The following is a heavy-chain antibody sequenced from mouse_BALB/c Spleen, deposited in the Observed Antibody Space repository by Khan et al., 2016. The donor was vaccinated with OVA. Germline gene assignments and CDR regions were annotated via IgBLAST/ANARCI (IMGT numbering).Heavy chain of an antibody. D-gene: IGHD2-1*01. J-gene: IGHJ3*01. CDR3: ARSNGNYWFVY. CDR2: INIYTGEP. Sequence: QIQLVQSGPELKKPGETVKISCKASGYTFTNYGMNWVKQAPGKGLKWMGWINIYTGEPTYADDFKGRFAFSLETSASTAYLEINNLKNEDTATYFCARSNGNYWFVYWGHGTLVTVSA. CDR1: GYTFTNYG. V-gene: IGHV9-3-1*01.